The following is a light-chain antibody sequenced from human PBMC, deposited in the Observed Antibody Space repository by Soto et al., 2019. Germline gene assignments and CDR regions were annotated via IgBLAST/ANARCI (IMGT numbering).Light chain of an antibody. CDR3: QQFNSWPT. CDR1: QGISSY. V-gene: IGKV1-9*01. CDR2: AAS. Sequence: DIQLTQSPSFLSVSVGEGVTITCRASQGISSYLAWYQQRPGKAPKLLIYAASTLQSGVPSRFSGSGSGTEFTLTISSLQYEDFATYYCQQFNSWPTFGGGTKVEIK. J-gene: IGKJ4*01.